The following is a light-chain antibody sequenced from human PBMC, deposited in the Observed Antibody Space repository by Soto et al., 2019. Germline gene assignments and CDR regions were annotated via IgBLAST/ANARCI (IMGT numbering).Light chain of an antibody. Sequence: QSALTQPRSVSGSPGQSVTISCTGTSSDVGAYNSVSWYQQYPGKAPKVVIYEVSERPSGVPHRFSGSKSGNTASLIISGLQAEDEADYSCCSYAGSYTHVVFGGGTKLTVL. CDR2: EVS. CDR3: CSYAGSYTHVV. J-gene: IGLJ2*01. V-gene: IGLV2-11*01. CDR1: SSDVGAYNS.